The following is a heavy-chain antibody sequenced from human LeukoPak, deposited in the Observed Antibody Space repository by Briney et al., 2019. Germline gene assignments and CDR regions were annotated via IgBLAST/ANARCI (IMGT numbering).Heavy chain of an antibody. CDR3: ARPSPSDLSDYYDSSGYSGAFDI. V-gene: IGHV4-59*01. CDR2: IYYSGST. D-gene: IGHD3-22*01. CDR1: GGSISSYY. Sequence: PSETLSLTCTVSGGSISSYYWSWIRQPPGKGLEWIGYIYYSGSTNYNPSLRSRVTISVDTSKNQFSLKLSSVTAADTAVYYCARPSPSDLSDYYDSSGYSGAFDIWGQGTMVTVSS. J-gene: IGHJ3*02.